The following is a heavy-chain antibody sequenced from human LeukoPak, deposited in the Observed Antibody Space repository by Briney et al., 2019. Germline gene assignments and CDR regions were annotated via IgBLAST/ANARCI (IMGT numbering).Heavy chain of an antibody. D-gene: IGHD3-3*01. CDR2: INTNTGNP. V-gene: IGHV7-4-1*02. J-gene: IGHJ4*02. CDR3: ARRTDAGGNYYDFWSGYYTGGYYFDY. CDR1: GGTFSSYA. Sequence: ASVKVSCKASGGTFSSYAISWVRQAPGQGLEWMGWINTNTGNPTYAQGFTGRFVFSLDTSVSTAYLQISSLKAEDTAVYYCARRTDAGGNYYDFWSGYYTGGYYFDYWGQGTLVTVSS.